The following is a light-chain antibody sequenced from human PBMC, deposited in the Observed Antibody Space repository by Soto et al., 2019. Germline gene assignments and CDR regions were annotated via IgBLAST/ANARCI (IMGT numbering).Light chain of an antibody. CDR3: GTWDSSLSYYV. Sequence: QCALTQPPSVSAAPGQEVTISCSGSSSNVGNNFVSWYQHLPGTAPRLLMSENNKRPSGIPDRFSGSKSSTSATLDITGLQAGDEADYYCGTWDSSLSYYVFGTGTKVTVL. J-gene: IGLJ1*01. CDR2: ENN. V-gene: IGLV1-51*01. CDR1: SSNVGNNF.